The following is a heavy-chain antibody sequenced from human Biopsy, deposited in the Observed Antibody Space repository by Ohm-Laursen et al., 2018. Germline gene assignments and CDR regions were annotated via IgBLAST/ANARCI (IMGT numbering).Heavy chain of an antibody. Sequence: SLRLSCSASGFTFSASAVHWVRQASGKGLEWVGRIRSKAKSYATAYAASVTGRFTISRDDSKNTTYLQMSSLKTEDTAVYYCTLEGAGFDNWGQGTLVTVSS. CDR3: TLEGAGFDN. D-gene: IGHD3-10*01. V-gene: IGHV3-73*01. CDR1: GFTFSASA. CDR2: IRSKAKSYAT. J-gene: IGHJ4*02.